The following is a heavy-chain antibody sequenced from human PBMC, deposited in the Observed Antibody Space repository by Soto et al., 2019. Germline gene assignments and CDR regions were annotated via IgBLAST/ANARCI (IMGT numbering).Heavy chain of an antibody. CDR3: ARDRGAVTGQYFDY. J-gene: IGHJ4*02. Sequence: ASVKVSCKVSGYTLTELSMHWVRQAPGKGLEWMGGFDPEDGETNYADSVKGRFTISRDNAKNSLYLQMNSLRAEDTAVYYCARDRGAVTGQYFDYWGQGALVTVSS. CDR1: GYTLTELS. V-gene: IGHV1-24*01. D-gene: IGHD6-19*01. CDR2: FDPEDGET.